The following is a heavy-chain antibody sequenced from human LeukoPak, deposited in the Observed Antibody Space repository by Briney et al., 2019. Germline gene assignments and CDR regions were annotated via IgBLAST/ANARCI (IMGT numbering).Heavy chain of an antibody. J-gene: IGHJ4*02. D-gene: IGHD3-3*01. V-gene: IGHV3-74*03. CDR1: GFTFSSYW. CDR3: AKELEHRYFDY. Sequence: GGSLRLSCAASGFTFSSYWMHWVRQAPGKGLVWVSRINSDGSSITYADSVKGRFTISRDNAKNTLFLQMNSLRAEDTAVYYCAKELEHRYFDYWGQGTLVTVSS. CDR2: INSDGSSI.